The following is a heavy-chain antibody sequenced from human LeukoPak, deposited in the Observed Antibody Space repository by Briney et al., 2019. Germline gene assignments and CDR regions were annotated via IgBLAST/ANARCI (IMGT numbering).Heavy chain of an antibody. J-gene: IGHJ5*01. CDR3: GRQGYIGANYFLYS. CDR2: IYTTGTT. V-gene: IGHV4-4*07. Sequence: PSETLSLTCTVSSGSINSYYWGWVRQPPGKGLEWIGRIYTTGTTQYNPSLKSRVTMSIDTSTNQFSLNLKSMTAADTAVYYCGRQGYIGANYFLYSCSQGTLVAVS. D-gene: IGHD4/OR15-4a*01. CDR1: SGSINSYY.